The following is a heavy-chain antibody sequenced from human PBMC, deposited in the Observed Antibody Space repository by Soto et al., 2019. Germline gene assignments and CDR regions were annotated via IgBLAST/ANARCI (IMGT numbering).Heavy chain of an antibody. Sequence: QVQVEQSGAEVKKPGSSVKVSCKASGGTFSTAAISWVRQAPGQGLEWMGGIMPIFRTADYAQKFQGRVTLTDEESTTKAYLALRSLRAQDTAVYYGARDKYRPQLGGNYYYIMDVGGQGTTVTVSS. CDR1: GGTFSTAA. J-gene: IGHJ6*02. D-gene: IGHD2-2*02. CDR3: ARDKYRPQLGGNYYYIMDV. V-gene: IGHV1-69*12. CDR2: IMPIFRTA.